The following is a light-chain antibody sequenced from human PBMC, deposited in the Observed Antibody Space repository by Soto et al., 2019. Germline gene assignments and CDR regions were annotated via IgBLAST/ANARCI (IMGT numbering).Light chain of an antibody. CDR1: SGHSSYA. V-gene: IGLV4-69*01. J-gene: IGLJ2*01. Sequence: QPVLTQSPSASASLGASVKRTCTLSSGHSSYAIAWHQQQPEKGPRYLMKLNSDGSHSKGDGIPDRFSGSSSGAERYLTISSLQSEDEADYYCQTWGTDIVVFGGGTQLTVL. CDR2: LNSDGSH. CDR3: QTWGTDIVV.